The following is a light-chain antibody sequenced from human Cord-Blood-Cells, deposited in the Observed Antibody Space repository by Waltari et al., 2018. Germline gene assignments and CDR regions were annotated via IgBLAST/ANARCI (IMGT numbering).Light chain of an antibody. CDR2: AAS. CDR1: QGISSY. Sequence: AIQITQSPSSLSASTGDRVTITCRASQGISSYLAWYQQKPGKAPKLLIYAASTLQSGVPSRFSGSGSGTDFTLTISCLQSEDFATYYCQQYYSYPWTFGQGTKVEIK. CDR3: QQYYSYPWT. V-gene: IGKV1-8*01. J-gene: IGKJ1*01.